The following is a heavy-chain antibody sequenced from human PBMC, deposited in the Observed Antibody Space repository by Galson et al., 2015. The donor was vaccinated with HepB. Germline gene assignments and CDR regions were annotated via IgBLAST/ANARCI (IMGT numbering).Heavy chain of an antibody. CDR2: ISAHNGYT. V-gene: IGHV1-18*01. CDR1: GYTFSSYS. J-gene: IGHJ5*02. Sequence: SVKVSCKASGYTFSSYSITWVRQAPGQGLEWMGWISAHNGYTEYAQKFQGRVTMTTDTSTSTAYVELRSLRSDDTAVYYCARGALVRGVSATQNNWFDPWGHGTLVTVSS. D-gene: IGHD2-15*01. CDR3: ARGALVRGVSATQNNWFDP.